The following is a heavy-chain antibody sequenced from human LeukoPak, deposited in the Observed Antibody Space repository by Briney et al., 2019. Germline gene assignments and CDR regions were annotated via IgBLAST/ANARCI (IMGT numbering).Heavy chain of an antibody. CDR1: GFTVSSNY. CDR2: IYSGGST. V-gene: IGHV3-53*01. CDR3: ARGAFDYYDSSGLYYFDY. Sequence: GGSLRLSCAASGFTVSSNYMSWVRQAPGKGLEWVSVIYSGGSTYYADSVKGRFTISRDNSQNTLYLQMNSLRAEDTAVYYCARGAFDYYDSSGLYYFDYWGQGTLVTVSS. J-gene: IGHJ4*02. D-gene: IGHD3-22*01.